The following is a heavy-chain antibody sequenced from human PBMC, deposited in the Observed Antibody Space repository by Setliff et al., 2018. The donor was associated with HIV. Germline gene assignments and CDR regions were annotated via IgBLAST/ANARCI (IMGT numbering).Heavy chain of an antibody. CDR3: ARDPRTDSSYAWFDS. J-gene: IGHJ5*01. CDR1: GFIFRSRA. CDR2: IKEDGSEK. D-gene: IGHD6-6*01. V-gene: IGHV3-7*03. Sequence: GGSLRLSCAASGFIFRSRAINWVRQAPGKGLEWVATIKEDGSEKYYVDSVKGRLTISRDNAKNSLYLQMNSLRSEDTAVYYCARDPRTDSSYAWFDSWGQGTLVTVSS.